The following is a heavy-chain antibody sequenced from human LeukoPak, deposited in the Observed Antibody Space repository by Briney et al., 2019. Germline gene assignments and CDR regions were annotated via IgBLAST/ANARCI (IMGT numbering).Heavy chain of an antibody. CDR2: IYPGDSDT. Sequence: GESLKISCKGSGYSFTSYWIGWVRQMPGKGLEWMGIIYPGDSDTRYSPSFQGQVTISADKSISTAYLQWSSLKASDTAMYYCARSLDDYVWGSYRSLRYFDYWGQGTLVTVSS. D-gene: IGHD3-16*02. V-gene: IGHV5-51*01. CDR1: GYSFTSYW. CDR3: ARSLDDYVWGSYRSLRYFDY. J-gene: IGHJ4*02.